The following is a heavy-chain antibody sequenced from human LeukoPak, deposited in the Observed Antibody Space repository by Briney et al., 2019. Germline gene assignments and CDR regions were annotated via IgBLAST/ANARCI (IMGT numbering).Heavy chain of an antibody. J-gene: IGHJ6*03. V-gene: IGHV1-18*01. CDR3: ARVVGATLPYYYYYYMDV. D-gene: IGHD1-26*01. Sequence: ASVKVSCKASGYTFTSYGISWVRQAPGQGLEWMGWISAYNGNTNYAQKLQGRVSMTTDTSTSTAYMELRSLRSDDTAVYYCARVVGATLPYYYYYYMDVWGKGTTVTVSS. CDR2: ISAYNGNT. CDR1: GYTFTSYG.